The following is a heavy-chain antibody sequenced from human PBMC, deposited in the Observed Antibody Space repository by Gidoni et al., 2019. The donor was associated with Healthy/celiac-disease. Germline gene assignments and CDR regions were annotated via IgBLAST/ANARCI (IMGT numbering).Heavy chain of an antibody. D-gene: IGHD3-10*01. J-gene: IGHJ3*02. CDR3: AKDIKRFGELFVGAFDI. V-gene: IGHV3-9*01. CDR1: GFTFDDYA. Sequence: EVQLVESGGGLVQPGRSLRLSCAASGFTFDDYAMHWVRQAPGKGLEWVSGISWNSGSIGYADSVKGRFTISRDNAKNSLYLQMNSLRAEDTALYYCAKDIKRFGELFVGAFDIWGQGTMVTVSS. CDR2: ISWNSGSI.